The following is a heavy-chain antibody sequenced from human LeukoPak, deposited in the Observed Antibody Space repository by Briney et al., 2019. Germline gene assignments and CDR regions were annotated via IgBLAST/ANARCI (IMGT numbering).Heavy chain of an antibody. CDR2: ISLAGQT. CDR3: SRESGAFCPFGY. D-gene: IGHD1-26*01. V-gene: IGHV4/OR15-8*02. Sequence: SETLSPTCGVSGGSISGTNWWSWVRHPPRQGLEWTGEISLAGQTNYNPSLNGRVTMSLDKSSNQLSLNLTSVTAADTATYYCSRESGAFCPFGYWGQGTLVIVSS. CDR1: GGSISGTNW. J-gene: IGHJ4*02.